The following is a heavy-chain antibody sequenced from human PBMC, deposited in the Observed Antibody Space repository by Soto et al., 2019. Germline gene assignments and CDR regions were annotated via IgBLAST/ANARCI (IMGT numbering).Heavy chain of an antibody. CDR2: IRSKAYGGTT. V-gene: IGHV3-49*04. CDR1: GFTFGDYA. J-gene: IGHJ6*02. Sequence: GGSLRLSCTASGFTFGDYAMSWVRQAPGKGLEWVGFIRSKAYGGTTEYAASVKGRFTISRDDSKSIAHLQMTSLKTEDTAVYYCTRDPDFWSGYFFMDVWGQGTTVTVSS. CDR3: TRDPDFWSGYFFMDV. D-gene: IGHD3-3*01.